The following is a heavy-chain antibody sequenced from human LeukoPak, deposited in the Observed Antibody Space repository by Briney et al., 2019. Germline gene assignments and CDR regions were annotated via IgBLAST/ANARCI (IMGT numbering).Heavy chain of an antibody. CDR2: IYYSGST. V-gene: IGHV4-59*13. CDR3: ARTDYSDWFDP. J-gene: IGHJ5*02. Sequence: SETLSLTCTVSGGSISSYYWSWIRQPPGKGLEWIGYIYYSGSTNYNPSLKSRVTISVDTSKNQFSLKLSSVTAADTAVYYCARTDYSDWFDPWGQGTLVTVSS. D-gene: IGHD4-11*01. CDR1: GGSISSYY.